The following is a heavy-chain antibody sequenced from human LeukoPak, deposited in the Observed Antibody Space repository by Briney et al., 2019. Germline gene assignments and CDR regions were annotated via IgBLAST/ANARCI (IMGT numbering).Heavy chain of an antibody. CDR1: GYTFTSYG. CDR2: ISAYNGNT. J-gene: IGHJ4*02. CDR3: ASPAPYSRGWYVLDY. V-gene: IGHV1-18*01. D-gene: IGHD6-19*01. Sequence: ASVKVSCKASGYTFTSYGISWVRQAPGQGLEWMGWISAYNGNTNYAQKLQGRVTMTTDTSTSTAYMELRSLRSDDTAVYYCASPAPYSRGWYVLDYWGQGTLVTVSS.